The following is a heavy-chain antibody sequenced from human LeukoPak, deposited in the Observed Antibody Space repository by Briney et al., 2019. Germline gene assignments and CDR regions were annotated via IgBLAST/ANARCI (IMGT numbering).Heavy chain of an antibody. Sequence: PSETLSLTCTVSGGSISSHYWSWIRQPPGKGLEWIGYIYYSGSTNYNPSLKSRVTISVDTSKNQFSLKLSSVTAADTAVYYCARDGKRYSSSWRTGCYYYMDVWGKGTTVTVSS. CDR1: GGSISSHY. J-gene: IGHJ6*03. CDR2: IYYSGST. D-gene: IGHD6-13*01. V-gene: IGHV4-59*11. CDR3: ARDGKRYSSSWRTGCYYYMDV.